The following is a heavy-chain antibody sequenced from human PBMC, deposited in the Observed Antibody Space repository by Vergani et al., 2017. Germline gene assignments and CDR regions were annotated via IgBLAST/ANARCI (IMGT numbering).Heavy chain of an antibody. CDR2: IYWNDDK. J-gene: IGHJ3*02. CDR3: ALHYDYYDTSGYYYALDI. D-gene: IGHD3-22*01. V-gene: IGHV2-5*01. CDR1: GFSLSTSGVG. Sequence: QITLKESGPTLVKPTQTLTLTCTFSGFSLSTSGVGVGWIRQPPGKALEWLALIYWNDDKRYSPSLKSRLTITKDTSKNQVVLTMTNMDPVDTATYYCALHYDYYDTSGYYYALDIWKQGRMLTVPS.